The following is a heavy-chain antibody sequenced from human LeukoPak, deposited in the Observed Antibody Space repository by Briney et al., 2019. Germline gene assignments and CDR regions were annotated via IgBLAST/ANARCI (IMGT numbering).Heavy chain of an antibody. CDR3: ARVFYYGSGTFDL. D-gene: IGHD3-10*01. V-gene: IGHV4-59*01. Sequence: SETLSLTCTVSGGSLSSYYWSWIRQPPGKGLEWIGYIYCSGSTTYNPSLRSRVTISVDTSKNQFSLRLSSVTAADTAVYYCARVFYYGSGTFDLWGRGTLVTVSS. J-gene: IGHJ2*01. CDR1: GGSLSSYY. CDR2: IYCSGST.